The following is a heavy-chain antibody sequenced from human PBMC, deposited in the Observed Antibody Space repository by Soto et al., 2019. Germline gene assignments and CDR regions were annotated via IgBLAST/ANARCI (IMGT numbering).Heavy chain of an antibody. D-gene: IGHD3-9*01. Sequence: EVQLLESGGGLVQPGGSLRLSCAASGFTFSSYAMSWVRQAPGKGLEWVSAISGGGGSTYYADSVKGRFTISRDNSKNTLYLQMNSLRAEDTAVYYCAKDPYYDILTGYPNWFDPWGQGTLVTVSS. CDR3: AKDPYYDILTGYPNWFDP. V-gene: IGHV3-23*01. CDR1: GFTFSSYA. J-gene: IGHJ5*02. CDR2: ISGGGGST.